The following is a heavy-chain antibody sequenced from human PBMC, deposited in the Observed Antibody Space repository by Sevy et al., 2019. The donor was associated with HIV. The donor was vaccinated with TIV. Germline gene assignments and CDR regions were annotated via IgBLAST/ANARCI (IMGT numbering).Heavy chain of an antibody. Sequence: GGSLRLSCAASGFTFNTYAMSWVRQAPGKGLEWVSAISGSACNIYYADSVKGRLTISRDNSKNTLYLQMNSLRAEDTAVYYCAKEGPGYNYDSSGSFDYWGQGTLVTVSS. CDR3: AKEGPGYNYDSSGSFDY. D-gene: IGHD3-22*01. CDR1: GFTFNTYA. J-gene: IGHJ4*02. V-gene: IGHV3-23*01. CDR2: ISGSACNI.